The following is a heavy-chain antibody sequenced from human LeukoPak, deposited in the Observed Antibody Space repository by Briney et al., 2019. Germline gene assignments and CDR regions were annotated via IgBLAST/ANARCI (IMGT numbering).Heavy chain of an antibody. Sequence: GGSLRLSCVASGFTFSTYWMSWVRQAPGKGLEWVANIKQDGGEKYSVDSVKGRFTISRDNAKSSLYLQMNNLRVEDTAVYYCATSQTTSGRYGNAFDIWGQGTMVTVSS. J-gene: IGHJ3*02. D-gene: IGHD6-19*01. CDR1: GFTFSTYW. CDR3: ATSQTTSGRYGNAFDI. CDR2: IKQDGGEK. V-gene: IGHV3-7*03.